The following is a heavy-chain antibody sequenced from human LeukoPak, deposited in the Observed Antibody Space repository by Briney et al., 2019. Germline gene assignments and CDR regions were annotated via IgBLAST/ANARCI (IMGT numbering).Heavy chain of an antibody. V-gene: IGHV3-9*01. D-gene: IGHD3-22*01. Sequence: HPGGSLRLSCAASGFTFDDYAMHWVRQAPGKGLEWVSGISWNSGSIGYADSVKGRFTISRDNAKNSLYLQMNSLRAEDTTVYYCAKWPYYYDSSGYPRDYWGQGTLVTVSS. J-gene: IGHJ4*02. CDR1: GFTFDDYA. CDR3: AKWPYYYDSSGYPRDY. CDR2: ISWNSGSI.